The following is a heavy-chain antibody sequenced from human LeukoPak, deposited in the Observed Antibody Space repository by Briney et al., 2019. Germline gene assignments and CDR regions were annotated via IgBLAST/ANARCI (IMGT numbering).Heavy chain of an antibody. CDR3: ARHPYYYGSGSYLPLDY. Sequence: SETLSLTCTVSVGSISSSSYYWGWVRQPPGEGLEWIGSICYSGITCYNPSLKGRVTISVDTSKNQFSLKLSSVTAADTAVYYCARHPYYYGSGSYLPLDYWGQGTLVTVSS. CDR2: ICYSGIT. V-gene: IGHV4-39*01. D-gene: IGHD3-10*01. CDR1: VGSISSSSYY. J-gene: IGHJ4*02.